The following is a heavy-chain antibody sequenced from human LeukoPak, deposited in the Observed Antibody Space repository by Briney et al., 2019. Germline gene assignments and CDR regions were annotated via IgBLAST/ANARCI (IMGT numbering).Heavy chain of an antibody. Sequence: GASVKVSCKAPGGTFSSYAISWVRQAPGQGLEWMGGISPIFGTANYAQKFQGRVTITTDASTSTAYMELSSLRSEDTAVYYCASSGGELLRSPFDYWGQGTLVTVSS. V-gene: IGHV1-69*05. CDR2: ISPIFGTA. CDR1: GGTFSSYA. CDR3: ASSGGELLRSPFDY. D-gene: IGHD1-26*01. J-gene: IGHJ4*02.